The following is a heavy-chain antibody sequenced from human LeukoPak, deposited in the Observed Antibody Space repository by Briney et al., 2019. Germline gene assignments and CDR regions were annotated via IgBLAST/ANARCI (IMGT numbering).Heavy chain of an antibody. CDR3: ARDEGDYVFDY. J-gene: IGHJ4*02. CDR1: GFTFSSYA. D-gene: IGHD4-17*01. Sequence: PGGSLRLSCAASGFTFSSYAMHWVRQAPGKGLEWVAVISYDGSNKYYADSVKGRFTISRDNSKNTLYLQMNSLRAEDTAVYYCARDEGDYVFDYWGQGTLVTVSS. CDR2: ISYDGSNK. V-gene: IGHV3-30-3*01.